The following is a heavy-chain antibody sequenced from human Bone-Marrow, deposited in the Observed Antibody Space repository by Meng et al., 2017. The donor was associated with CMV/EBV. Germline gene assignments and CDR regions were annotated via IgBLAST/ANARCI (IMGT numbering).Heavy chain of an antibody. J-gene: IGHJ4*02. D-gene: IGHD5-12*01. CDR1: GFTFSSYA. CDR3: VKDRRSSGYDSP. Sequence: GGSLRLSCAASGFTFSSYAMSWVRQAPGKGLEWVSVIYSGGSSTYYADSVKGRFTISRDNSKNTLYLQMNRLMHEDTAVYYCVKDRRSSGYDSPWGQGGVVTVSS. CDR2: IYSGGSST. V-gene: IGHV3-23*03.